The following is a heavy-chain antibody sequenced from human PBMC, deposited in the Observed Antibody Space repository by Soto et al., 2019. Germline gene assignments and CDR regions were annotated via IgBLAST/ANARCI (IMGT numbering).Heavy chain of an antibody. CDR3: ARDRGYPDSFNI. J-gene: IGHJ3*02. CDR2: INSDGSTI. Sequence: GRSLTLAWAASSAEFDRFWSQWVREAPGKGLVWVSHINSDGSTIVYADSVKGRFTIPRDNAKSTLFLQMNGLRVEDTAVYYCARDRGYPDSFNIWGQGTTVTVSS. CDR1: SAEFDRFW. D-gene: IGHD3-10*01. V-gene: IGHV3-74*01.